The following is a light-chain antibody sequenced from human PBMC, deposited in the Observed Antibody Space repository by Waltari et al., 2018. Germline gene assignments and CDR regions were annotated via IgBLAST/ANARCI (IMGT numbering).Light chain of an antibody. J-gene: IGLJ3*02. CDR3: GAWDNSLNAWV. V-gene: IGLV1-51*02. CDR2: ENN. Sequence: QSVLTQPPSVSAAPGQKVTISCSGSSSNIGNQYVSWYQQLPGTAPKLLIYENNKRPSGIPDRFSGSESDTSATLGITGLQTGDEADYYCGAWDNSLNAWVFGGGTKVTVL. CDR1: SSNIGNQY.